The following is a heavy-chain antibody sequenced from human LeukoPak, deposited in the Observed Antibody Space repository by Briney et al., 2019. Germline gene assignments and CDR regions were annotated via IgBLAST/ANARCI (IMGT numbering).Heavy chain of an antibody. CDR1: GFIFSSYA. CDR3: ARVGIAVAGNGGAFDI. Sequence: PGGSLRLSCAASGFIFSSYAMHWVRQAPGKGLEWVAVISYDGSNKYYADSVKGRFTISRDNSKNTLYLQMNSLRAEDTAVYYCARVGIAVAGNGGAFDIWGQGTMVTVSS. D-gene: IGHD6-19*01. J-gene: IGHJ3*02. CDR2: ISYDGSNK. V-gene: IGHV3-30*04.